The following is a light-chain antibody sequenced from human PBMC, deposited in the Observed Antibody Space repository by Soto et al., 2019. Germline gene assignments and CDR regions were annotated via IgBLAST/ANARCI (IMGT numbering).Light chain of an antibody. CDR3: SSYTSSSTYNYV. CDR1: SSDVGGYNY. CDR2: DVS. J-gene: IGLJ1*01. Sequence: SALTQPASVSGSPGQSITISCTGTSSDVGGYNYVSWYQRHPGKAPKLMIYDVSNRPSGVSNRFSGSKSGNTASLTISGLQAEDEADYYCSSYTSSSTYNYVFGTGTKVTVL. V-gene: IGLV2-14*01.